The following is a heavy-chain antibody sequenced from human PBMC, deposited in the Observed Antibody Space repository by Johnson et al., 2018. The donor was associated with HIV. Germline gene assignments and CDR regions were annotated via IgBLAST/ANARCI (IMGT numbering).Heavy chain of an antibody. CDR3: ARDGRDLVTRGSFDI. J-gene: IGHJ3*02. CDR1: GITVSSNY. D-gene: IGHD3-9*01. CDR2: IFSVGGA. V-gene: IGHV3-66*02. Sequence: MQLVESGGGLVQPGGSLRLSCAASGITVSSNYMSWVRQAPGKGLAWVSVIFSVGGAYYADSVKGRFIISRDNSKNMLYLHMNSLRPEDTAVYYCARDGRDLVTRGSFDIWGQGTVVTVSS.